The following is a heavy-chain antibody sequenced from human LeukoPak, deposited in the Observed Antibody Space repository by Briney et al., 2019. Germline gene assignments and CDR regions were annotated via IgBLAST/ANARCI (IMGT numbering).Heavy chain of an antibody. J-gene: IGHJ4*02. CDR1: GGSISSCY. CDR2: IYYSGST. D-gene: IGHD6-13*01. V-gene: IGHV4-59*01. Sequence: SETLSLTCTVSGGSISSCYWSWIRQPPGKGLEWIGYIYYSGSTNYNPSLKSRVTISVDTSKNQFSLKLSSVTAADTAVYYCARGAIAAAGYVLDYRGQGTLVTVSS. CDR3: ARGAIAAAGYVLDY.